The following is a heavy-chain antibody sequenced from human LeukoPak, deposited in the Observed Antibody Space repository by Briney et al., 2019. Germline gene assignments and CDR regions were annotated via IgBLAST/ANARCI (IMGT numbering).Heavy chain of an antibody. J-gene: IGHJ4*02. V-gene: IGHV3-7*01. Sequence: QTGGSLRLSCAASGFTFNNYWMSWVRQAPGKGLEWVANIKEDGSEKYYVDSVKGRFTISRDNAMNSLYLQMNSLRAEDTAVYYCARDKVGTGATHLDYWGQGTLVTVSS. CDR2: IKEDGSEK. CDR3: ARDKVGTGATHLDY. CDR1: GFTFNNYW. D-gene: IGHD1-26*01.